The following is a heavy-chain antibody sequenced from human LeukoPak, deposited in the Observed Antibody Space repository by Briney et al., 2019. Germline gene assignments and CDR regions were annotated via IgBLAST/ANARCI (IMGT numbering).Heavy chain of an antibody. D-gene: IGHD6-13*01. CDR3: ARGVHIAAAQYGY. J-gene: IGHJ4*02. CDR2: IYYSGTT. V-gene: IGHV4-59*01. Sequence: SETLSLTCTVSGGSISSYYWTWIRQPPGKGLEWIGYIYYSGTTNYNPSLKSRVTISVDTSKNQFSLKLSSVTAADTAVYYCARGVHIAAAQYGYWGQGTLVTVSS. CDR1: GGSISSYY.